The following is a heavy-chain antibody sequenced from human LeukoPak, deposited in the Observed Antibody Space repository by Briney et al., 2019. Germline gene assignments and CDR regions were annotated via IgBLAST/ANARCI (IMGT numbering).Heavy chain of an antibody. Sequence: SGGSLRLSCTTSGFIFSNYGMHWVRQAPGKGLEWVSFIRNDGSNKYYADTVKGRCTISRDNSKKTVYLQMNSLRAEDTAVYYCAKDRWLQGYFDYWGQGTLVTVSS. D-gene: IGHD5-24*01. CDR2: IRNDGSNK. CDR1: GFIFSNYG. V-gene: IGHV3-30*02. J-gene: IGHJ4*02. CDR3: AKDRWLQGYFDY.